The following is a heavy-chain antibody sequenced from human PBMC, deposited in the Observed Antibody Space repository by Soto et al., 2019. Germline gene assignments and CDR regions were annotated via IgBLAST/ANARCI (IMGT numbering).Heavy chain of an antibody. V-gene: IGHV2-5*02. J-gene: IGHJ4*02. CDR3: AHRREGTAVAARFDY. CDR2: ICWDDDK. D-gene: IGHD6-19*01. Sequence: QITLKESGPTLVKPTQSLTLTCTFSGFSLRSSGVGVGWIRQPPGKALERLALICWDDDKRYSPSLKSRLTTSKDTSKTQVVLTMTNMDPVETATYYCAHRREGTAVAARFDYWGQGILVTVSS. CDR1: GFSLRSSGVG.